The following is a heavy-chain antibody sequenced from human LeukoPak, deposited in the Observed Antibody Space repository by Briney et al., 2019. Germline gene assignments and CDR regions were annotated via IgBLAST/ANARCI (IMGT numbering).Heavy chain of an antibody. Sequence: SVKVSCKASGDTFSSYAISWVRQAPGQGLEWMGGIIPIFGTANYAQKFQGRVTITADESTSTAYMELSSLRSEDTAVYYCATGYCTNGVCFPPGTNYYFDYWGQGTLVTVSS. CDR1: GDTFSSYA. D-gene: IGHD2-8*01. CDR3: ATGYCTNGVCFPPGTNYYFDY. V-gene: IGHV1-69*01. CDR2: IIPIFGTA. J-gene: IGHJ4*02.